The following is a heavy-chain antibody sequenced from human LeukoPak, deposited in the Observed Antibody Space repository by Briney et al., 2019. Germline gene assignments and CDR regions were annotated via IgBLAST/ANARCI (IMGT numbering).Heavy chain of an antibody. V-gene: IGHV1-18*01. CDR1: GYTFTSYG. Sequence: ASVKVSCKASGYTFTSYGISWVRQAPGQGLEWMGWISAYNGNTNYAQKLQGRVTMTTDTSTSTAYMELRSLRSDDTAVYYCAREAAGGFWSGYLHGMDVWGQGTTVTVSS. J-gene: IGHJ6*02. CDR3: AREAAGGFWSGYLHGMDV. D-gene: IGHD3-3*01. CDR2: ISAYNGNT.